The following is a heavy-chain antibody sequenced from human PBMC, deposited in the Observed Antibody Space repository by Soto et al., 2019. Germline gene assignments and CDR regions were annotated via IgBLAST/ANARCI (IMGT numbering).Heavy chain of an antibody. CDR1: GFTFNRHA. CDR3: ARSRSGAVADSFDY. CDR2: ISRDGSNK. D-gene: IGHD3-10*01. J-gene: IGHJ4*02. V-gene: IGHV3-30-3*01. Sequence: QVQLVASGGGVVHLGRSLTLSCAASGFTFNRHAIHWVRQSPGKGLEWVTVISRDGSNKYSADSVKGRFTISRDNAKNTVILQMNSLRREDTAIYYCARSRSGAVADSFDYWGQGTPVTVSS.